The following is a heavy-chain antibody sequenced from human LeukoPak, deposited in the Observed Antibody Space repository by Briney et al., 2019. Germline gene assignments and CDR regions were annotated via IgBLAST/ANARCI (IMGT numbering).Heavy chain of an antibody. D-gene: IGHD1-1*01. CDR3: ASETKLERQFWYFDY. Sequence: PGGSLRLSCAASGFTVSSNYMSWVRQAPGKGLEWVGRVKSKTDRGTTDYAAPVKGRFTISRDDSKNTLYLQMNSLKTEDTAVYYCASETKLERQFWYFDYWGQGTLVTVSS. V-gene: IGHV3-15*01. CDR1: GFTVSSNY. CDR2: VKSKTDRGTT. J-gene: IGHJ4*02.